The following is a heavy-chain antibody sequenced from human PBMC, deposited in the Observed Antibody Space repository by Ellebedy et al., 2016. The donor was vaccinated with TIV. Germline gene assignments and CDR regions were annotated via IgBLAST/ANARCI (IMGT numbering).Heavy chain of an antibody. Sequence: SETLSLTCTVSGGSVSSSPYYWGWIRQSPGKGLEWIGTIYYGSNTYYHPSLKSRVTISVDTSKNQFSLKLSSVTAADTAVYYCARRQVRDYDFWSGYSGDYYGMDVWGQGTTVTVSS. CDR2: IYYGSNT. V-gene: IGHV4-39*01. J-gene: IGHJ6*02. CDR3: ARRQVRDYDFWSGYSGDYYGMDV. CDR1: GGSVSSSPYY. D-gene: IGHD3-3*01.